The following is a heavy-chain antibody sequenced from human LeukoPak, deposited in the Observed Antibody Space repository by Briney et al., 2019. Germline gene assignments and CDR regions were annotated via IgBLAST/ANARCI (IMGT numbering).Heavy chain of an antibody. Sequence: SETLSLTCTVSGGSISGSGYYWGWIRQPPGKGLESIASIYYSGSTYYNPSLKSRVTISVDTSKNQLSLKLSSLTAADTAVYYCARHEYSGSYYGLSWFDPWGQGTLVTVSS. D-gene: IGHD1-26*01. CDR3: ARHEYSGSYYGLSWFDP. J-gene: IGHJ5*02. CDR2: IYYSGST. V-gene: IGHV4-39*01. CDR1: GGSISGSGYY.